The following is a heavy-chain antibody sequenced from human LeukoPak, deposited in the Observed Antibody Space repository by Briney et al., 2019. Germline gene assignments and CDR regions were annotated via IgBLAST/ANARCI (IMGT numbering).Heavy chain of an antibody. Sequence: GGSLRLSCAGSGFTFSYYWMHWVRQAPGKGLVWVSRVNSDGTRTSYADSVKGRFTISRDNAKNSLYLQMNSLRAEDTALYYCAKDSYPIIAVAGTPLFDYWGQGTLVTVSS. J-gene: IGHJ4*02. CDR2: VNSDGTRT. D-gene: IGHD6-19*01. V-gene: IGHV3-74*01. CDR1: GFTFSYYW. CDR3: AKDSYPIIAVAGTPLFDY.